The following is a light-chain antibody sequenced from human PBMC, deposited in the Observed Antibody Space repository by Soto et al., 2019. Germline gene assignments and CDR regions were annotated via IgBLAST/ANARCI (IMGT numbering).Light chain of an antibody. V-gene: IGKV3-20*01. CDR3: QQYGGSPLWT. J-gene: IGKJ1*01. CDR2: GAS. CDR1: QSVSSSY. Sequence: EIVMTQSQATLSLSPGERATLSCKASQSVSSSYLAWYQQKPGQAPRLLIYGASSRATGIPDRFSGSGSGTDFTLTISRLEPEDFAVYYCQQYGGSPLWTVGQGTKVDIK.